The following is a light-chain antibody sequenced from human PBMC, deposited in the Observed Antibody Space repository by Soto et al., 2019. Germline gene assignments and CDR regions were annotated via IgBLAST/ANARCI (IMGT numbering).Light chain of an antibody. V-gene: IGLV1-44*01. CDR1: SSNIGSNT. J-gene: IGLJ3*02. CDR3: AARDDSLTAVL. CDR2: NND. Sequence: QSVLTQPPSASGTPGQSVTISCSGSSSNIGSNTVNWYQQLSGAAPKLLIHNNDQRPSGVPDRFSGSKSDTSASLAISGLQSADEADYYCAARDDSLTAVLFGGGTKLTVL.